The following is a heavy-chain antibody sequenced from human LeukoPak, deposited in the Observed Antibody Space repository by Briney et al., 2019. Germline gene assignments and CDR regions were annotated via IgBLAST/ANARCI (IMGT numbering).Heavy chain of an antibody. CDR2: INPNSGGT. D-gene: IGHD4-23*01. CDR3: ARDLGYGGNSDY. J-gene: IGHJ4*02. CDR1: GYTFTGYY. Sequence: ASVKVSCKASGYTFTGYYMHWVRQAPGQGLEWMGWINPNSGGTNYAQKFQGRVTMTRDTSISTAYMELSRLRSDDTAMYYCARDLGYGGNSDYWGQGTLVTVSS. V-gene: IGHV1-2*02.